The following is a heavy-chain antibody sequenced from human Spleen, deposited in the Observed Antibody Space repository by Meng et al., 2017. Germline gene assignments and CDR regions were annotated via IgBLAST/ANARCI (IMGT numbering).Heavy chain of an antibody. J-gene: IGHJ6*02. V-gene: IGHV3-23*01. CDR2: VSGGGGGT. Sequence: GESLKISCAASGFTFTTYAISWVRQAPGKGLEWVSAVSGGGGGTHYADSVKGRFTISRDNAKNSLYLQMNSLRAEDTAVYYCARDLPAMVRGVGMDVWGQGTTVTVSS. D-gene: IGHD3-10*01. CDR1: GFTFTTYA. CDR3: ARDLPAMVRGVGMDV.